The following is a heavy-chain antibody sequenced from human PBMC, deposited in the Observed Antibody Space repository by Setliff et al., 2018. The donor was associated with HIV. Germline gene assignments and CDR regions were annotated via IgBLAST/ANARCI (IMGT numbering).Heavy chain of an antibody. V-gene: IGHV4-59*01. J-gene: IGHJ6*02. Sequence: TLSLTCTVSGGSMSSYYWSWIRQPPGKGLEWIGSIYYSGYTNYNPSVKSRVTISVDTSKNQFSLELTSVSAADTAVYYCARERDGMDVWGQGTTVTVSS. CDR2: IYYSGYT. CDR1: GGSMSSYY. CDR3: ARERDGMDV.